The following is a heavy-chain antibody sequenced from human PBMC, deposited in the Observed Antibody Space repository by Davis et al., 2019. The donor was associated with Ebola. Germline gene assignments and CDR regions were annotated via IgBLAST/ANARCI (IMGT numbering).Heavy chain of an antibody. Sequence: MPSETLSLTCAVSGGSISDYYWSWIRQPPGKGLEWIGYIYYSGSTNYNPSLKSRVTISVDTSKNQFSLKLSSVTAADTAVYYCARGPREWGGWYFDLWGRGTLVTVSS. CDR2: IYYSGST. D-gene: IGHD3-10*01. V-gene: IGHV4-59*01. CDR1: GGSISDYY. CDR3: ARGPREWGGWYFDL. J-gene: IGHJ2*01.